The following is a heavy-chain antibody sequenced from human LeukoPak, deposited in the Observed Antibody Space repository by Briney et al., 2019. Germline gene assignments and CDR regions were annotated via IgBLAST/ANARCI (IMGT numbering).Heavy chain of an antibody. CDR3: AKDILPHGSGSLDY. CDR1: GFTFSSYS. Sequence: NPGGSLRLSCAASGFTFSSYSMNWVRQAPGKGLEWVSSISSSSSYIYYADSVKGRFTISRDNAKNSLYLQMNSLRAEDTALYYCAKDILPHGSGSLDYWGQGTLVTVSS. J-gene: IGHJ4*02. V-gene: IGHV3-21*04. D-gene: IGHD3-10*01. CDR2: ISSSSSYI.